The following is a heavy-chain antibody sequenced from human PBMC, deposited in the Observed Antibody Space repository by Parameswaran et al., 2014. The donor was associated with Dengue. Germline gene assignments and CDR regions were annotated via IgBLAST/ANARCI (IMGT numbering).Heavy chain of an antibody. V-gene: IGHV3-11*05. D-gene: IGHD3-10*01. CDR2: ISSSSSYT. CDR3: ARDYGSGSYYNPFDY. Sequence: RWIRQPPGKGLEWVSYISSSSSYTNYADSVKGRFTISRDNAKNSLYLQMNSLRAEDTAVYYCARDYGSGSYYNPFDYWGQGTLVTVSS. J-gene: IGHJ4*02.